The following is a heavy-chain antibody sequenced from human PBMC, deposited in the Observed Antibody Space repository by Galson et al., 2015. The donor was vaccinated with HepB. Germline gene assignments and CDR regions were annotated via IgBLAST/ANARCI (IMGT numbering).Heavy chain of an antibody. V-gene: IGHV3-74*01. CDR3: ARGWYHFDN. J-gene: IGHJ4*02. CDR2: CNGDGSST. CDR1: GFTPKTYW. Sequence: SLRLSCAASGFTPKTYWMHWVRQAPGKGLVWVSRCNGDGSSTNYADSVRGRFTISRDNAKKMLYLQMNSLRAEDTAVYFCARGWYHFDNWGQGTLVSVSA. D-gene: IGHD6-13*01.